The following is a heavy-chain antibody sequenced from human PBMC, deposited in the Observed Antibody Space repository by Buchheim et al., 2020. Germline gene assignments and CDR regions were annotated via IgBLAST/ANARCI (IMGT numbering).Heavy chain of an antibody. CDR1: GGTFSSYA. CDR3: ARGQQLAPLGLDY. J-gene: IGHJ4*02. Sequence: QVQLVQSGAEVKKPGSSVKVSCKASGGTFSSYAISWVRQAPGQGLEWMGIINPSGGSTSYAQKFQGRVTMTRDTSTSTVYMELSSLRSEDTAVYYCARGQQLAPLGLDYWGQGTL. CDR2: INPSGGST. D-gene: IGHD6-13*01. V-gene: IGHV1-46*01.